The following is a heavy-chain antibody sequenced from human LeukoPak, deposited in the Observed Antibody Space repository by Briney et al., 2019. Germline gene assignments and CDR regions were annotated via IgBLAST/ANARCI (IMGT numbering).Heavy chain of an antibody. Sequence: VASVKVSCKASGYSFVGYGITWVRQAPGQGLEWMGWFNPENGNTNYAQKVQGRVTMIADTSTSTSYMELRSLRSDDTAVYYCAREHSSSWDQFDYWGQGTLVTVSS. D-gene: IGHD6-13*01. J-gene: IGHJ4*02. V-gene: IGHV1-18*01. CDR3: AREHSSSWDQFDY. CDR2: FNPENGNT. CDR1: GYSFVGYG.